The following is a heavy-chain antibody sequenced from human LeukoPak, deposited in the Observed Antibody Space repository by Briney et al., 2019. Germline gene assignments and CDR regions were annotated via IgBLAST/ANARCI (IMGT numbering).Heavy chain of an antibody. CDR2: ISYDGSNK. J-gene: IGHJ4*02. D-gene: IGHD5-18*01. CDR1: GFTFSRYA. V-gene: IGHV3-30*04. CDR3: AREAISGYPDY. Sequence: GGSLRLSCAASGFTFSRYAMHWVRQAPGKGLEWVAVISYDGSNKYYADSVKGRFTISRDNSKNTLYLQMNSLRAEDTAVYYCAREAISGYPDYWGQGTLVTVSS.